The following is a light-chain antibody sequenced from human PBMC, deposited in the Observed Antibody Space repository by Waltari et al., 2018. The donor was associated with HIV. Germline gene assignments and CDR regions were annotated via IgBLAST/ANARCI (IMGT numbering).Light chain of an antibody. CDR2: RNN. CDR3: ASWDDGLRGHV. V-gene: IGLV1-47*01. CDR1: NSNIGSNF. Sequence: QSGLTQPPSASGTPGQRLSISCACNNSNIGSNFVFWYRQLPGAAPTLLVYRNNQRPSGVGDRFSGSRSGASASLVISGLRVEDEADYYCASWDDGLRGHVFGSGTTVSV. J-gene: IGLJ1*01.